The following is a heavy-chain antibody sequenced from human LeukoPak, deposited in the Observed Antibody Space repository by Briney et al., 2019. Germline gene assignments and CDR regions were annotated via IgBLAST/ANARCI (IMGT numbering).Heavy chain of an antibody. D-gene: IGHD6-19*01. V-gene: IGHV4-38-2*01. CDR1: GFTFSDYY. CDR3: ARALYNPKIAVAGTFDY. J-gene: IGHJ4*02. CDR2: IYYSGCT. Sequence: LRLSCAASGFTFSDYYMAWLRQAPGKGLEWIGSIYYSGCTYYNPSLKSRVTISVDTSKNQFSLKLSSVTAADTAVYYCARALYNPKIAVAGTFDYWGQGTLVTVSS.